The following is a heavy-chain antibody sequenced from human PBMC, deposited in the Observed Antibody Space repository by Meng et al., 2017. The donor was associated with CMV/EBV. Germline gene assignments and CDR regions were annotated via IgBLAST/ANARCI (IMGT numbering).Heavy chain of an antibody. J-gene: IGHJ4*02. CDR3: ARDGPYGDPLHY. CDR2: ISSSGSTI. CDR1: GFTFSNYW. V-gene: IGHV3-11*04. Sequence: GESLKISCAASGFTFSNYWMSWVRQAPGKGLEWVSYISSSGSTIYYADSVKGRFTISRDNAKNSLYLQMNSLRAEDTAVYYCARDGPYGDPLHYWGQGTLVTVSS. D-gene: IGHD4-17*01.